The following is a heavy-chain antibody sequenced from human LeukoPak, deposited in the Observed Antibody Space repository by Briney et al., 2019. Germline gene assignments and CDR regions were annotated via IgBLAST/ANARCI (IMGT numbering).Heavy chain of an antibody. V-gene: IGHV1-46*03. CDR1: GYTFTSYY. CDR2: INLSGGST. J-gene: IGHJ4*02. CDR3: ARVGRTPFDY. D-gene: IGHD1-14*01. Sequence: VSVKVSCKASGYTFTSYYMHWVRQAPGQGLEWMGIINLSGGSTSYAQKFQGRVTMTRDTSTSTVYMELSSLRSEDTTVYYCARVGRTPFDYWGQGTLVTVSS.